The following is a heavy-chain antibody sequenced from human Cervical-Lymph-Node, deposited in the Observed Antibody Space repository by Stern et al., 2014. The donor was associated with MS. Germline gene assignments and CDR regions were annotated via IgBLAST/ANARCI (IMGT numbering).Heavy chain of an antibody. Sequence: VQLLQSGAEVKKPGASVKVSCKVSGYTLSEISMHWVRQAPGKGLEWMGGFSPEQCETRYAQKFQGRVTMAEDRSTDTAYMELSSLRSEDTAVYYCATHRGRVTYYYGMDVWGQGTTVTVSS. CDR2: FSPEQCET. J-gene: IGHJ6*02. CDR1: GYTLSEIS. CDR3: ATHRGRVTYYYGMDV. V-gene: IGHV1-24*01. D-gene: IGHD2-21*02.